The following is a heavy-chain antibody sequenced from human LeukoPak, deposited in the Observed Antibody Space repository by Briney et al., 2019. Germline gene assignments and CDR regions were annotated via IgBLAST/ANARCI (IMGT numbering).Heavy chain of an antibody. D-gene: IGHD2-2*01. CDR3: ARGAVVVPAAMVFWYFDL. Sequence: GGSLRLSCAASGFTFSSYAMSWVRQAPGKGLEWVSAISGSGGSTYYADSVKGRFTISRDNSKNTLYLQMNSLRAEDTAVYYCARGAVVVPAAMVFWYFDLWGRGTLVTVSS. CDR2: ISGSGGST. V-gene: IGHV3-23*01. CDR1: GFTFSSYA. J-gene: IGHJ2*01.